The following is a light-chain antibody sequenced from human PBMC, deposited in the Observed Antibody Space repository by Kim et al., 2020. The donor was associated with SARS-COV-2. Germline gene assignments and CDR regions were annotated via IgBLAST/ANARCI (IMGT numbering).Light chain of an antibody. Sequence: VSPGERATLSCRASQSVSNNLAWYQQKPGQAPRLLIYGASTRATGIPARFSGSASGTEFNLTISSLQSEDFAVYYCQQYNDWPWTFGQGTKVDIK. CDR2: GAS. V-gene: IGKV3-15*01. CDR3: QQYNDWPWT. J-gene: IGKJ1*01. CDR1: QSVSNN.